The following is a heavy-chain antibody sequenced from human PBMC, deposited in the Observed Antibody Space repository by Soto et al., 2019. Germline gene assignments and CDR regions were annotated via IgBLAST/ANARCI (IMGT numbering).Heavy chain of an antibody. CDR1: GGSISSSSYY. D-gene: IGHD3-3*01. CDR2: IYYSGST. J-gene: IGHJ6*02. V-gene: IGHV4-39*01. Sequence: PSETLSLTCTVSGGSISSSSYYWGWIRQPPGKGLEWIGSIYYSGSTYYNPSLKSRVTISVDTSKNQFSLKLSSVTAADTAVYYCASWLEKSDYYYYYGMDVWGQGTTVTLSS. CDR3: ASWLEKSDYYYYYGMDV.